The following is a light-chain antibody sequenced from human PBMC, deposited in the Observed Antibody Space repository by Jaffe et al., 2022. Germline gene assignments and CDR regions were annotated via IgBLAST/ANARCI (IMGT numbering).Light chain of an antibody. CDR1: QDIGSW. Sequence: DIQMTQSPSSVSAFVGDRVTITCRASQDIGSWLVWYQQKPGKAPKLLIYAASNLQSGVPSSFSGSGSGTDFTLTITSLQPGDFATYYCQQGKSFPLTFGGGTKVEIK. CDR3: QQGKSFPLT. J-gene: IGKJ4*01. CDR2: AAS. V-gene: IGKV1-12*01.